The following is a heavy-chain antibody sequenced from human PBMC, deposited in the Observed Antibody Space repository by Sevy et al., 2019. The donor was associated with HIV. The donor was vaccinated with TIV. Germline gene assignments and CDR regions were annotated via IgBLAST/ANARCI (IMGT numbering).Heavy chain of an antibody. D-gene: IGHD1-1*01. V-gene: IGHV3-7*01. J-gene: IGHJ6*02. CDR2: TEEDGSEK. Sequence: GGSLRLSCAASGFTFRNYWMSWVHQAPGKVLEWVANTEEDGSEKYYVDSVKGRFTISRDNAKKLLYLQMNSLRAEDEAVYYCARDRTWNVFYYNYGMDVWGQGTTVTVSS. CDR3: ARDRTWNVFYYNYGMDV. CDR1: GFTFRNYW.